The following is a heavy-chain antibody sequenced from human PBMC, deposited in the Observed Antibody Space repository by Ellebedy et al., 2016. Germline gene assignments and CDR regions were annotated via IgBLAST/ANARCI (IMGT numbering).Heavy chain of an antibody. Sequence: GESLKISXAASGFTFSIYWMNWVRQAPGRGLECVANINQDGSQKYYVDSVRGRFTISRDNTKNSLYLQMNSLRAEDTAVYYCATDHRELWSPGIDFWGQGTLVTVSS. V-gene: IGHV3-7*01. D-gene: IGHD3-10*01. J-gene: IGHJ4*02. CDR2: INQDGSQK. CDR1: GFTFSIYW. CDR3: ATDHRELWSPGIDF.